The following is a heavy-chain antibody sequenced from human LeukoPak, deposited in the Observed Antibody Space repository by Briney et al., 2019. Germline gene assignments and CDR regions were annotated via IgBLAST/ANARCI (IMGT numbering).Heavy chain of an antibody. J-gene: IGHJ4*02. CDR2: IYYSGST. Sequence: SETLSLTCTVSGGSISSYYWSWIWQPPGKGLEWIGYIYYSGSTYYNPSLKSRVTISVDTSKNQFSLKLSSVTVADTAVYYCARSTANFDYWGQGTLVTVSS. D-gene: IGHD5-18*01. CDR3: ARSTANFDY. CDR1: GGSISSYY. V-gene: IGHV4-59*06.